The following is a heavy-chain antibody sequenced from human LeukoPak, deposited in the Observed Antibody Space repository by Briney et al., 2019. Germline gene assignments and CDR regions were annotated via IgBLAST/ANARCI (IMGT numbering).Heavy chain of an antibody. CDR1: GGSISSSSYY. Sequence: SETLSLTCTVSGGSISSSSYYWGWIRQPPGKGLEWIGSIYYSGSTYYNPSLKSRVTISVDTSKNQFSLKLSSVTAADTAVYYCARRPRQLVLDYWGQGTLVTVSS. J-gene: IGHJ4*02. CDR2: IYYSGST. V-gene: IGHV4-39*01. CDR3: ARRPRQLVLDY. D-gene: IGHD6-13*01.